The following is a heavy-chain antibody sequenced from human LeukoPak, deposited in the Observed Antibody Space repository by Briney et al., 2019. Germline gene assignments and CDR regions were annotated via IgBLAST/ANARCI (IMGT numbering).Heavy chain of an antibody. CDR2: INERGSST. J-gene: IGHJ4*02. CDR1: GFTFSNSW. V-gene: IGHV3-74*01. D-gene: IGHD5-12*01. CDR3: AGGRLVATTKAVAIDY. Sequence: GGSLRLSCAASGFTFSNSWLHWVRQAPGKGLVWVSRINERGSSTSYADSVKGRFTISRDNAKNTLYLQMNNLRADDTAVYYCAGGRLVATTKAVAIDYWGQGTLVTVSS.